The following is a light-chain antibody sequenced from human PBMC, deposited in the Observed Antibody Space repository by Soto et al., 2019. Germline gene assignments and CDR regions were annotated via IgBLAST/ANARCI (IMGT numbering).Light chain of an antibody. V-gene: IGLV1-40*01. J-gene: IGLJ3*02. Sequence: QSVLTQPPSMSGAPGQRVTISCTGSSSNIGAGYDVHWYQLLPGTAPKLLIYGNTTRPSGVPDRFSGSKSGTSVSLAITRLRAEDEADYYCQSHDSSLNSWVFGGGTKLTVL. CDR2: GNT. CDR1: SSNIGAGYD. CDR3: QSHDSSLNSWV.